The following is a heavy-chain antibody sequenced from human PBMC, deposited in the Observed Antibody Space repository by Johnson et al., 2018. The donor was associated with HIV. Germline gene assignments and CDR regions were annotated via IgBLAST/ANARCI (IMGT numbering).Heavy chain of an antibody. J-gene: IGHJ3*01. V-gene: IGHV3-15*01. CDR1: GFTFSDAW. Sequence: VQLMESGGGVVQPGRSLRLSCAASGFTFSDAWMNWVRQAPGKGLEWVGRVKSKTDGGTTDYAAPVKGRFTISRDASKNTLYLQMNSLKTEDTAVYYCTTGLYWNDAFDFWGQGTMVTVSS. D-gene: IGHD1-1*01. CDR2: VKSKTDGGTT. CDR3: TTGLYWNDAFDF.